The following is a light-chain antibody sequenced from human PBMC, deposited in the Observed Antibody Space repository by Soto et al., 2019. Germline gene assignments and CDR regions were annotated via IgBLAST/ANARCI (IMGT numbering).Light chain of an antibody. CDR1: QSLSRNY. V-gene: IGKV3-20*01. J-gene: IGKJ2*01. Sequence: EIVLTQSPDTLSLSPGESATLSCRASQSLSRNYLAWFQHKPGQAPRLLIFGASSRAAGIPDRFNGSGSGTDFTLTISRLEPEDFAMYYCQQYGSSVFTFGQGTKLEIK. CDR3: QQYGSSVFT. CDR2: GAS.